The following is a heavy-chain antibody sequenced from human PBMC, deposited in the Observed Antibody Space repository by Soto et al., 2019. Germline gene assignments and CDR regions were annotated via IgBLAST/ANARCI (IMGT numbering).Heavy chain of an antibody. CDR3: ARRPYGDSKFDY. CDR1: GGSISSGGYY. J-gene: IGHJ4*02. D-gene: IGHD4-17*01. V-gene: IGHV4-31*03. Sequence: QVQLQESGPGLVKPSQTLSLTCTVSGGSISSGGYYWSWIRQHPGKGLEWIGYIYYSGSTSYNPSLKSRVTIAVDTAKNQCAPKLSSVTAADKAVYYGARRPYGDSKFDYWGQGTLVTVSS. CDR2: IYYSGST.